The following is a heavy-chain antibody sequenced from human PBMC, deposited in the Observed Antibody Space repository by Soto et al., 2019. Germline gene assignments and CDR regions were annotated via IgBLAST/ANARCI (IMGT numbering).Heavy chain of an antibody. CDR3: ARLSCTGNSCAIGGAFDV. Sequence: QVQLQEAGPRLAKASQTLSVTCSVSGVTINSGGNFWSCIRQHPGGRLEWIGYISYSGSTYYAPSLNSRGTISSDTSNNQFTLNLISVSAADTAVYYCARLSCTGNSCAIGGAFDVWGPGTSITVSS. V-gene: IGHV4-31*03. CDR1: GVTINSGGNF. D-gene: IGHD2-8*02. J-gene: IGHJ3*01. CDR2: ISYSGST.